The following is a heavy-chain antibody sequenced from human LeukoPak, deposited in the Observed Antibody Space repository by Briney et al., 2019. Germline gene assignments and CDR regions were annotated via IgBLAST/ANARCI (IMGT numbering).Heavy chain of an antibody. CDR3: ARVDAGIAVAGNQY. CDR2: IWYDGSKK. CDR1: GFTFSNHG. J-gene: IGHJ4*02. D-gene: IGHD6-19*01. Sequence: GRSLRLSCAASGFTFSNHGMHWVRQAPGKGLEWVAVIWYDGSKKYYADSVKGRFTISRDNAKNSLYLQMDSLRDEDRAVYYCARVDAGIAVAGNQYWGQGTLVTVSS. V-gene: IGHV3-33*01.